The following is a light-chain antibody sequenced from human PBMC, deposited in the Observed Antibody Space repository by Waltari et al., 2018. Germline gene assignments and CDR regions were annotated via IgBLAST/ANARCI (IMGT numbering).Light chain of an antibody. CDR3: QSHDSSLRWV. V-gene: IGLV1-40*01. J-gene: IGLJ2*01. CDR2: GDN. CDR1: SPNTGAGSG. Sequence: QSALTQPPSVSGAPGQRVTISCTGSSPNTGAGSGVPWFQQIPGTAPKVLISGDNIRPSGVPDRFSASKSGTSASLAITGVQPEDEAVYFCQSHDSSLRWVFGGGTKLTVL.